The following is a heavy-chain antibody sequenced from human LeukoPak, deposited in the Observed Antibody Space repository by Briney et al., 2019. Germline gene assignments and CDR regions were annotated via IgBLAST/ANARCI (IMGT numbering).Heavy chain of an antibody. J-gene: IGHJ4*02. CDR3: ARGMTTGDAESYYFDY. CDR1: GFTFSSYT. V-gene: IGHV3-30*04. CDR2: ISYDGSNK. D-gene: IGHD4-11*01. Sequence: PGRSLRLSCAASGFTFSSYTIHWVRQAPGKGLEWVAVISYDGSNKYFADSVKGRFTISRDNSKNTLYLQMNSLRAKDTAVYYCARGMTTGDAESYYFDYWGQGTLVTVSS.